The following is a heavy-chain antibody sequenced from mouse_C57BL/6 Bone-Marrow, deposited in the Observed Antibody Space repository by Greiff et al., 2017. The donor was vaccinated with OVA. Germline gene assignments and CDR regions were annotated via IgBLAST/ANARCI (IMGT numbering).Heavy chain of an antibody. Sequence: EVKLVESGGGLVQPGGSLKLSCAASGFTFSDYGMAWVRQAPRKGPEWVAFISNLAYSIYYADTVTGRFTISRENAKNTLYLEMSSLRSEDTAMYYCARPGSWLLGFAYWGQGTLVTVSA. D-gene: IGHD2-3*01. CDR2: ISNLAYSI. J-gene: IGHJ3*01. CDR3: ARPGSWLLGFAY. V-gene: IGHV5-15*01. CDR1: GFTFSDYG.